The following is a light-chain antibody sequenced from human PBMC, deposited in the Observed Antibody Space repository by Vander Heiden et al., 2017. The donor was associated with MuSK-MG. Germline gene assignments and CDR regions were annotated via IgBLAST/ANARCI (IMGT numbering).Light chain of an antibody. CDR2: KAS. CDR3: QQYYTILGT. J-gene: IGKJ1*01. Sequence: DIQMTQSHSTLSASVGDRVTITCRASQSISSWLAWYQQKPGKAPKLLIYKASTLESGVPSRFSGSGSGTEFSLTITSLQPDDFATYYCQQYYTILGTFGQGTEVEIK. V-gene: IGKV1-5*03. CDR1: QSISSW.